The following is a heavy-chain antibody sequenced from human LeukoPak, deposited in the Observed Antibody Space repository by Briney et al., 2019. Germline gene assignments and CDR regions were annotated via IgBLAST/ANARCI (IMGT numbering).Heavy chain of an antibody. J-gene: IGHJ4*02. CDR1: GYTFTSYA. Sequence: RASVKVSCKASGYTFTSYAMHWVRQAPGQRLEWMGWINAGNGNTKYSQKFQGRVTITRDTSASTAYMELSSLRSEDTAVYYCARVSTDILTGYLTFDYWGQGTLVTVSS. V-gene: IGHV1-3*01. CDR3: ARVSTDILTGYLTFDY. CDR2: INAGNGNT. D-gene: IGHD3-9*01.